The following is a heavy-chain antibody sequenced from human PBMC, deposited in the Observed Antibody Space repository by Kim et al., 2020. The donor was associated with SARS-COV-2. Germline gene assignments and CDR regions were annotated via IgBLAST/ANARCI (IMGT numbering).Heavy chain of an antibody. Sequence: GGSLRLSCAASGFTFSSYSMNWVRQAPGKGLEWVSSISSSSSYIYYADSVKGRFTISRDNAKNSLYLQMNSLRAEDTAVYYCASISTGSEWELLRNYWGQGTLVTVSS. CDR1: GFTFSSYS. CDR3: ASISTGSEWELLRNY. D-gene: IGHD1-26*01. J-gene: IGHJ4*02. CDR2: ISSSSSYI. V-gene: IGHV3-21*01.